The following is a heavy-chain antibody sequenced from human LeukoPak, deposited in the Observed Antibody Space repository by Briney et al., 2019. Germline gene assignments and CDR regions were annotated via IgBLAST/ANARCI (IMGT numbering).Heavy chain of an antibody. CDR2: ISGEGSRI. D-gene: IGHD2-15*01. CDR3: ARVRCAGGSCSQNYYYYMDV. Sequence: GGSLRLSCAASGFTFSGYWMHRVRQTPGKGLVCVSRISGEGSRIIYADSVKGRFTISRDNAKNTLYLQMNSLRAEDTAVYYCARVRCAGGSCSQNYYYYMDVWGKGTTVTVSS. V-gene: IGHV3-74*01. CDR1: GFTFSGYW. J-gene: IGHJ6*03.